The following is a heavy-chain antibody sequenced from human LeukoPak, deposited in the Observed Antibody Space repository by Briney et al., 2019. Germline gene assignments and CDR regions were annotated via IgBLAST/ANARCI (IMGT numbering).Heavy chain of an antibody. D-gene: IGHD2-8*01. CDR2: ISSGGNTE. Sequence: GGSLRLSCAASGFSFSSYEMNWVRQAPGKGLEWVSHISSGGNTEYYVDSVRGRFTMSRDNAKDLLFLQMNSLRAEDTAVYYCARDLSQGATTNTNGYFDYWGQGALVTVSS. CDR3: ARDLSQGATTNTNGYFDY. CDR1: GFSFSSYE. J-gene: IGHJ4*02. V-gene: IGHV3-48*03.